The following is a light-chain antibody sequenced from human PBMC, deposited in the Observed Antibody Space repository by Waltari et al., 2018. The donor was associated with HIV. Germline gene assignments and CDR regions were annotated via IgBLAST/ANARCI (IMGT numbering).Light chain of an antibody. CDR3: MIWYGNVWV. V-gene: IGLV5-45*03. Sequence: QAGLTQPFSIAASPGALPSLSCTLRRVVHVQNDTIYWYQPRPGCSPRYLLRYKSDSDKELGSGMPSRFSGSTDVPANAGNLVISGLQSEDEADYYCMIWYGNVWVFGGGTKLTV. CDR2: YKSDSDK. J-gene: IGLJ3*02. CDR1: RVVHVQNDT.